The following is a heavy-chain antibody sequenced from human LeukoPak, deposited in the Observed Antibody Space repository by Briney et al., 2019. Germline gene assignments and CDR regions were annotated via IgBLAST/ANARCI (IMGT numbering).Heavy chain of an antibody. CDR2: INPNSGGT. J-gene: IGHJ4*02. D-gene: IGHD3-16*01. CDR1: GYTFTGYY. CDR3: ARDPHSSFGGIPSDY. V-gene: IGHV1-2*02. Sequence: ASVKVSCKASGYTFTGYYMHWVRQAPGQGLEWMGWINPNSGGTNYAQKFQGRVTMTRDTSITTAYMEVTRLRSDDTAVYYCARDPHSSFGGIPSDYWGQGTLVTVSS.